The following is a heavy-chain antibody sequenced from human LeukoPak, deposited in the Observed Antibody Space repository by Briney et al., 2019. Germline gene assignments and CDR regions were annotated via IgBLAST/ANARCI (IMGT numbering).Heavy chain of an antibody. Sequence: SETLSLTCAVYGGSSSGYYWSWIRQPPGKGLEWIGEINHSGSTNYNPSLKSRVTISVDTSKNQFSLKLSSVTAADTAVYYCARTVGNKSSGYYETIDYWGQGTLVTVSS. CDR1: GGSSSGYY. J-gene: IGHJ4*02. CDR2: INHSGST. D-gene: IGHD3-22*01. CDR3: ARTVGNKSSGYYETIDY. V-gene: IGHV4-34*01.